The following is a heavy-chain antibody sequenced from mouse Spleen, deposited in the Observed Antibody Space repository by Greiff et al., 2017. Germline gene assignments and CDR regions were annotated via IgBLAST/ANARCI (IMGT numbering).Heavy chain of an antibody. V-gene: IGHV14-4*01. D-gene: IGHD1-1*01. CDR3: TTNYAGY. CDR1: GFNIKDDY. J-gene: IGHJ2*01. Sequence: EVQLQESGAELVRPGASVKLSCTASGFNIKDDYMHWVKQRPEQGLEWIGWIDPENGDTEYASKFQGKATITADTSSNTAYLQLSSLTSEDTAVYYCTTNYAGYWGQGTTLTVSS. CDR2: IDPENGDT.